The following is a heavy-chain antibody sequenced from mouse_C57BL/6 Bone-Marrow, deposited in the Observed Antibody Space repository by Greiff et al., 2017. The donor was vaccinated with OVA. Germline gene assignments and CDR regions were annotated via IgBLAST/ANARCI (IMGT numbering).Heavy chain of an antibody. Sequence: VQLQQPGAELVKPGASVKLSCKASGYTFTSYWMHWVKQRPGQGLEWIGMIHPNSGSTNYNEKFKSKATLTVDKSSSTAYMQLSSLTSEDSAVYYCARYSSGPYYFDYWGQGTTLTVSS. J-gene: IGHJ2*01. D-gene: IGHD3-2*02. CDR3: ARYSSGPYYFDY. V-gene: IGHV1-64*01. CDR1: GYTFTSYW. CDR2: IHPNSGST.